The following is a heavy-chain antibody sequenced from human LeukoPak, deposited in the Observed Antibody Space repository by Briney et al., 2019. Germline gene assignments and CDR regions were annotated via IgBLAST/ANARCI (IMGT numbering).Heavy chain of an antibody. J-gene: IGHJ4*02. Sequence: GASVKVSCKASGYTFTGYCMQWVRQAPGQGLEWMGWINPNSGGTNYAQKFQGRITMTRDTSISTAYMELNRLTSDDTAVYYCASVRSSASYHDAFDYWGQGTQVTVSS. CDR3: ASVRSSASYHDAFDY. CDR2: INPNSGGT. V-gene: IGHV1-2*02. D-gene: IGHD3-22*01. CDR1: GYTFTGYC.